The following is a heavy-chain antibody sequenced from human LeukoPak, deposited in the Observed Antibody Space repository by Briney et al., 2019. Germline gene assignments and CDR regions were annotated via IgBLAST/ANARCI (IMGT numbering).Heavy chain of an antibody. CDR1: GYTFTSYY. J-gene: IGHJ5*02. CDR2: INPSGGST. D-gene: IGHD2-21*02. CDR3: AREGRGVVTAQDL. Sequence: ASVKVSCKASGYTFTSYYMHWVRQAPGQGLEWMGIINPSGGSTSYAQKFQGRVTMTRDTSTSTIYMELSSLRSEDTAVYYCAREGRGVVTAQDLWGQGTLVTVSS. V-gene: IGHV1-46*01.